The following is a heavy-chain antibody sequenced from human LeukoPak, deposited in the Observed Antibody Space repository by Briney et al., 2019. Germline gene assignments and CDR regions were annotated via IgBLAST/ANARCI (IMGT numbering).Heavy chain of an antibody. D-gene: IGHD6-13*01. CDR2: MYYSGST. CDR1: GDSISSYY. J-gene: IGHJ4*02. V-gene: IGHV4-59*01. Sequence: SETLSLTCTVSGDSISSYYWSWIRQPPGRGLEWIGYMYYSGSTDYNPSLKSRVPISMGTSKDQFSLKLSSVTAADTAVYYCARVRYSSIGKYYFDYWVQGTLVTVSS. CDR3: ARVRYSSIGKYYFDY.